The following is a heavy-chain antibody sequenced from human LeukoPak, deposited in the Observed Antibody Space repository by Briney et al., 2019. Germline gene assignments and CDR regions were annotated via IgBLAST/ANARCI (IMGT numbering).Heavy chain of an antibody. V-gene: IGHV4-34*01. D-gene: IGHD3-22*01. CDR3: ASVYYDSSGSF. CDR2: INHSGST. J-gene: IGHJ3*01. CDR1: GXXXXGYX. Sequence: SETLSLTCAVYGXXXXGYXXSXXRQPXXXXXEWIGEINHSGSTNYNPSLKSRVTISVDTSKNQFSLKLSSVTAADTAVYYCASVYYDSSGSFWGQGTMVTVSS.